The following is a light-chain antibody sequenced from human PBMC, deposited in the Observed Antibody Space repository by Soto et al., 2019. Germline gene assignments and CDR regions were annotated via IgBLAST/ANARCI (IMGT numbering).Light chain of an antibody. J-gene: IGKJ3*01. Sequence: IQMTQSPSTLSGSVGDRVTITCRASQTISSWLAWYQQKPGKAPKLLIYDASSLESGVPSRFSGSGSGTEFTLTISSLQPDDFATYYCQQYDSYSLFSFGPGTKVDNK. V-gene: IGKV1-5*01. CDR2: DAS. CDR1: QTISSW. CDR3: QQYDSYSLFS.